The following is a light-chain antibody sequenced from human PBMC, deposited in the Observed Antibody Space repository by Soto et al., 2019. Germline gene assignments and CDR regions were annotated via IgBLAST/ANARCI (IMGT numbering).Light chain of an antibody. J-gene: IGKJ5*01. CDR1: QSISSN. CDR3: QQYNNLPPIT. V-gene: IGKV3-15*01. CDR2: GAS. Sequence: EIAMTQSPATLSVSPGERATLSCRSSQSISSNLAWYQQKPGQAPRLLIYGASTRATGIPARFSGSGSGTEFTLSISSLRSEDFAVYYCQQYNNLPPITFGQGTRLEIK.